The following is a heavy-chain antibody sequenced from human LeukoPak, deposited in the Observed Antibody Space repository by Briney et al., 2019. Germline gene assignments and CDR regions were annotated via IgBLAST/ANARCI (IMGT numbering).Heavy chain of an antibody. Sequence: SETLSLTCAVSGGSLSNGGYSWSWIRQPPGKGPEWIGLIYHSGTTYYNPSLKSRLTLSLDKSKNQFSLKLTSMTAADTALYSCARYYYGSGAFYVHNWGQGNLVTVSS. V-gene: IGHV4-30-2*01. CDR2: IYHSGTT. CDR1: GGSLSNGGYS. J-gene: IGHJ4*02. CDR3: ARYYYGSGAFYVHN. D-gene: IGHD3-10*01.